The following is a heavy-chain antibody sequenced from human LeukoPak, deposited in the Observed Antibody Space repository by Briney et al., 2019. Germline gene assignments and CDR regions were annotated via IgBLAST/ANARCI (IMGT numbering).Heavy chain of an antibody. Sequence: PSETLSLTCAVSGVSISSNTYYWGWIRQPPGKGLEWIGSINYSGSTYYNPSLKSRVTISVDTSKNQFSLKLSSVTAADTAVYFCASHILPRGASKPYYFDFWGQGTLVTVSS. CDR1: GVSISSNTYY. CDR2: INYSGST. J-gene: IGHJ4*02. D-gene: IGHD3-10*01. CDR3: ASHILPRGASKPYYFDF. V-gene: IGHV4-39*01.